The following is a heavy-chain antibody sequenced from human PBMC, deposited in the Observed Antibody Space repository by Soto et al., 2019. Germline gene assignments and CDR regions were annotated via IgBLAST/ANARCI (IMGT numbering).Heavy chain of an antibody. D-gene: IGHD1-26*01. J-gene: IGHJ4*02. CDR1: GFTFGSYA. V-gene: IGHV3-23*01. CDR2: ISGSGGST. CDR3: AKRAGLLTYYFDY. Sequence: PGGSLSLSWAASGFTFGSYAMSWVRQAPGKGLEWVSAISGSGGSTYYADSVKGRFTISRDNSKNTLYLQMNSLRAEDTAVYYCAKRAGLLTYYFDYWGQGTLVTVSS.